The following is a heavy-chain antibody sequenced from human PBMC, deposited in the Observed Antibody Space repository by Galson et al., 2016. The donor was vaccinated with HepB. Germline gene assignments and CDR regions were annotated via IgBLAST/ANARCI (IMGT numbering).Heavy chain of an antibody. CDR3: ARDPPYYHDRSGYFFDY. D-gene: IGHD3-22*01. J-gene: IGHJ4*02. V-gene: IGHV3-21*06. Sequence: LRLSCAASGFSFSNSGMSWVRQAPGRGLEWVSGITRSGDATHYADFVKGRFTISRDNAKNSLFLQMNSLRAEDTAIYYCARDPPYYHDRSGYFFDYWGQGTLVTVSS. CDR1: GFSFSNSG. CDR2: ITRSGDAT.